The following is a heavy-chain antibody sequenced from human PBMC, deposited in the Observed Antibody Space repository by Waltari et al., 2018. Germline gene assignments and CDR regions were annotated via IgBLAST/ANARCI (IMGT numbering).Heavy chain of an antibody. CDR2: IYTRGST. D-gene: IGHD1-26*01. CDR3: AREQEIIVTPQGAFDI. Sequence: QVQLQESGPGLVKPSETLSLTCTVSGGSISSYYWSWIRQPAGKGLEWIGRIYTRGSTNYNPSLKSRVTMSVDTSKNQCSLKLSSVTAADTAVYYCAREQEIIVTPQGAFDIWGQGTMVTVSS. V-gene: IGHV4-4*07. J-gene: IGHJ3*02. CDR1: GGSISSYY.